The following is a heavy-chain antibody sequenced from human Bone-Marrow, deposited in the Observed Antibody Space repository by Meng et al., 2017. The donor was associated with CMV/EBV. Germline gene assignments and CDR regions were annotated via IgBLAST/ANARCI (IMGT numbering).Heavy chain of an antibody. CDR3: TTDPPLGLRLLEWLSPSNYYYYGMDV. CDR1: GFTFSNAW. CDR2: IKSKTDGGTT. J-gene: IGHJ6*02. D-gene: IGHD3-3*01. V-gene: IGHV3-15*01. Sequence: GESLKISCAASGFTFSNAWMSWVRQAPGKGLEWVGRIKSKTDGGTTDYAAPVKVRFTSSRDDSKNTLYLQMSSLKTEATAVYYCTTDPPLGLRLLEWLSPSNYYYYGMDVWGQGTTVTVSS.